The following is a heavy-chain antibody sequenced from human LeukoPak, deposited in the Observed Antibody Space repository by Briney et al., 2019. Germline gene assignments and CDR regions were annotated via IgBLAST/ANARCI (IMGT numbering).Heavy chain of an antibody. V-gene: IGHV4-34*01. J-gene: IGHJ4*02. D-gene: IGHD2/OR15-2a*01. CDR2: INHSGST. CDR3: ARSSTRIRFRYYFDY. Sequence: PSETLSLTCAVYGGSFTGYYWSWIRQPPGKGLEWIGEINHSGSTNYNPSLKSRVTISVDTSKNQFSLKLSSVTAADTAVYYCARSSTRIRFRYYFDYWGQGTLVTVSS. CDR1: GGSFTGYY.